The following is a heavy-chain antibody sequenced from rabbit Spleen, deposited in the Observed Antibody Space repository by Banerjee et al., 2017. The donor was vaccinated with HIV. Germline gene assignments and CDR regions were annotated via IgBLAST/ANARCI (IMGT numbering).Heavy chain of an antibody. J-gene: IGHJ4*01. CDR1: GFAFSSYY. CDR2: IYAGSSGSS. D-gene: IGHD6-1*01. CDR3: ARASSGAGATGYGYWGL. V-gene: IGHV1S45*01. Sequence: QEQLKESEGGLVQPGGSLKLSCKGSGFAFSSYYMSWVRQAPGKGLEWIACIYAGSSGSSYYASWAKGRFTISKTSSTTVTLQMTSLTAADTATYFCARASSGAGATGYGYWGLWVPGTLVTVS.